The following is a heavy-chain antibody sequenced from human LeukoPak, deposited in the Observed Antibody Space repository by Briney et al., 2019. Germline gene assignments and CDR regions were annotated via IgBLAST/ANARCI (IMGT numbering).Heavy chain of an antibody. CDR1: GGSISSGDYY. CDR2: IYYSGST. Sequence: PSQTLSLTCTASGGSISSGDYYWSWIRQPPGKGLEWIGYIYYSGSTYYNPSLKSRVTISVDTSKNQFSLKLSSVTAADTAVYYCARTNRYNWNYVNWFDPWGQGTLVTVSS. D-gene: IGHD1-7*01. V-gene: IGHV4-30-4*08. CDR3: ARTNRYNWNYVNWFDP. J-gene: IGHJ5*02.